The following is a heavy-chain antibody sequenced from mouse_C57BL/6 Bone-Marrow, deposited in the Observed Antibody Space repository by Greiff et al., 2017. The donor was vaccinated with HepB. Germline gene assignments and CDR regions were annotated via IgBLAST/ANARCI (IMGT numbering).Heavy chain of an antibody. D-gene: IGHD2-5*01. Sequence: EVQGVESGGDLVKPGGSLKLSCAASGFTFSSYGMSWVRQTPDKRLEWVATISSGGSYTYYPDSVKGRCTISRDNAKNTLYLQMSSLKSEDTAGYYCARHNYSNYRFACWGQGTLVTVSA. CDR1: GFTFSSYG. CDR2: ISSGGSYT. J-gene: IGHJ3*01. V-gene: IGHV5-6*01. CDR3: ARHNYSNYRFAC.